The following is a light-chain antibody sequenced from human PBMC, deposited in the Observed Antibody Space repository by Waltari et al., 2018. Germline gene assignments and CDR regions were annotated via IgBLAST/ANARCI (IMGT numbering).Light chain of an antibody. CDR1: QDISNF. J-gene: IGKJ4*01. V-gene: IGKV1-9*01. Sequence: IQLTQSPSSLSASVGVRVTITCRASQDISNFLAWYQQKPGKAPKPLIYAASTLHSGVPSRFSGSGAGTDFTLTISSLQPEDFAAYYCHQLNTFPTFGGGTKVEI. CDR2: AAS. CDR3: HQLNTFPT.